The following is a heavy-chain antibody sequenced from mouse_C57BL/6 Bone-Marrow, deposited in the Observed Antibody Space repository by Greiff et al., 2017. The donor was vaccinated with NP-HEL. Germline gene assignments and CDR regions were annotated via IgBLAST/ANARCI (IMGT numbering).Heavy chain of an antibody. CDR2: IDPSDSYT. V-gene: IGHV1-69*01. CDR3: ARGIYYGSSYDAMDY. D-gene: IGHD1-1*01. Sequence: VQLQQPGAELVMPGASVKLSCKASGYTFTSYWMHWVKQRPGQGLEWIGEIDPSDSYTNYNQKFKGKSTLTVDKSSSTAYMQLSSLTSEDSAVYYCARGIYYGSSYDAMDYWGQGTSVTVSS. J-gene: IGHJ4*01. CDR1: GYTFTSYW.